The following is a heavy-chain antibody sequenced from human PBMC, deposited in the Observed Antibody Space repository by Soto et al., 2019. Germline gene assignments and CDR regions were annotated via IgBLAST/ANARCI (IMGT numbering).Heavy chain of an antibody. CDR2: TNHSGST. CDR3: ASDHLGELSPSPPNWFDP. Sequence: PSETLSLTCAVYGGSFSGYYWSWIRQPPGKGLEWIGETNHSGSTNYNPSLKSRVTISVDTSKNQFSLKLSSVTAADTAVYYCASDHLGELSPSPPNWFDPWGQGTLVTVSS. D-gene: IGHD3-16*02. J-gene: IGHJ5*02. V-gene: IGHV4-34*01. CDR1: GGSFSGYY.